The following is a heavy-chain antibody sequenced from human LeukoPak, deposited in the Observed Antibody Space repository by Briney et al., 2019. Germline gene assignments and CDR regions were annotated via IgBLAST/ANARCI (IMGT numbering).Heavy chain of an antibody. CDR1: GFTFSSYG. CDR2: ISYDGSNK. D-gene: IGHD6-19*01. J-gene: IGHJ4*02. CDR3: AKGGSGWYIDY. Sequence: PGGSLRLSCAASGFTFSSYGMHWVRQAPGKGLEWVAVISYDGSNKYYADSVKGRFTISRDNSKNTLYLQMNSLRAEDTAVYYCAKGGSGWYIDYWGQGTLVTVSS. V-gene: IGHV3-30*18.